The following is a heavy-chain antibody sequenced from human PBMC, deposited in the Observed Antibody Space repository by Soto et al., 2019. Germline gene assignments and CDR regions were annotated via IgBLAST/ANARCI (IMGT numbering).Heavy chain of an antibody. CDR1: GYTFTSYG. V-gene: IGHV1-18*01. D-gene: IGHD3-10*01. Sequence: EASVKVSCKASGYTFTSYGISWVRQAPGQGLEWMGWISAYNGNTNYAQKLQGRVTITTDTSTSTAYMELSSLRSEDTAVYYCARSEPRRYFGTHPPFDYWGQGTLVTVSS. CDR3: ARSEPRRYFGTHPPFDY. J-gene: IGHJ4*02. CDR2: ISAYNGNT.